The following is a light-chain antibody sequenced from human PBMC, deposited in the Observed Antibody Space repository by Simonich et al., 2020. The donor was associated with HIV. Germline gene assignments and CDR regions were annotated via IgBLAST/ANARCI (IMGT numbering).Light chain of an antibody. CDR2: KAS. CDR3: QQYKSYPYT. CDR1: QSISIW. Sequence: DIQMTQSPSTLSASVGDRVTSTCRASQSISIWFAWYQQKPGKAPKLLIYKASSLESGVPSSFSGSGSGTEFTLTISSLQPDDFATYYCQQYKSYPYTFGQGTKLEIK. V-gene: IGKV1-5*03. J-gene: IGKJ2*01.